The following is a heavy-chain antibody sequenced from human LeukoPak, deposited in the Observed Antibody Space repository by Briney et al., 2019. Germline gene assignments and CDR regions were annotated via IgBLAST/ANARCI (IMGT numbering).Heavy chain of an antibody. CDR1: GFTFSTHY. CDR3: AIYNWHFPNDY. D-gene: IGHD1-7*01. J-gene: IGHJ4*02. Sequence: GGSLRPSCAASGFTFSTHYMYWVRQAPGKGLVWVSRINTDGRSTAYADSVKGRFTISRDNAKNTLYPQMNSLRADDTAVYYCAIYNWHFPNDYWGQGTLVTVSS. V-gene: IGHV3-74*01. CDR2: INTDGRST.